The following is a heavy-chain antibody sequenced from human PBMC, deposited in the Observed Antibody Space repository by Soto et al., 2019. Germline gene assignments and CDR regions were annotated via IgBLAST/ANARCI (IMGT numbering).Heavy chain of an antibody. J-gene: IGHJ5*02. CDR2: IIPIFGTA. D-gene: IGHD2-15*01. CDR1: GGTFSSYA. V-gene: IGHV1-69*01. Sequence: QVQLVQSGAEVKKPGSSVKVSCKASGGTFSSYAISWVRQAPGQGLEWMGGIIPIFGTANYAQKFQGRVTIIADEYTITACMEVSSLRFEDAGVYYCAISHATSTYVAVGTVNWFGPCGQGPLVTGSS. CDR3: AISHATSTYVAVGTVNWFGP.